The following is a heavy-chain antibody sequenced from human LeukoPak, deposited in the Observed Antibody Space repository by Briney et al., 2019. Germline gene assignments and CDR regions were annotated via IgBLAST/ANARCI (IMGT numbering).Heavy chain of an antibody. D-gene: IGHD4-17*01. CDR3: ARGDYGDSAEYFQH. CDR1: GFTFSSYA. V-gene: IGHV3-30*04. J-gene: IGHJ1*01. Sequence: GGSLRLSCAASGFTFSSYAMHWVRQAPGKGLEWVAVISYDGSNKYYADSVKGRFTISRDNSKNTLYLQMNSLRAEDTAVYYCARGDYGDSAEYFQHWGQGTLVTVSS. CDR2: ISYDGSNK.